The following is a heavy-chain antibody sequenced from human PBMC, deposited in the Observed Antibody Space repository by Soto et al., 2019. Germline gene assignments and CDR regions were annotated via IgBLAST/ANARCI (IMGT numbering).Heavy chain of an antibody. J-gene: IGHJ4*02. Sequence: QLQLQESGSGLVKPSQTLSLTCAVSGGSISSGGYSWSWIRQPPGKGLEGIGYIYHSGSIYYNPSLRSRVTISVDRARNPFSLTLSSVTAADTAVSYCARVPDYWGQGTLVTVSS. V-gene: IGHV4-30-2*01. CDR2: IYHSGSI. CDR1: GGSISSGGYS. CDR3: ARVPDY.